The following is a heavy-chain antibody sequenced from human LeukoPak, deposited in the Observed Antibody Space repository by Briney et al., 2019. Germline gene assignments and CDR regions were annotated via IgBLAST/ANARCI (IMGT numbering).Heavy chain of an antibody. CDR2: IYHSGST. CDR3: ARHKVHGQAVIVVVPSPDWFFDL. J-gene: IGHJ2*01. V-gene: IGHV4-59*01. D-gene: IGHD3-22*01. CDR1: GGSISTYY. Sequence: SETLSLTCTVSGGSISTYYWSWIRQPPGKGLEWIGYIYHSGSTKYNPSLKSRVTISVDTSKNQFSLKLSSVTAADTAVYYCARHKVHGQAVIVVVPSPDWFFDLWGRGTLVAVSS.